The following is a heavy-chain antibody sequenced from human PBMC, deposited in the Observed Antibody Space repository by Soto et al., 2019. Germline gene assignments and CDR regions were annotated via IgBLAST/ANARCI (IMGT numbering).Heavy chain of an antibody. V-gene: IGHV4-59*01. CDR2: IYYSGST. CDR3: ARVATITGPRLTGAFDI. Sequence: PSETLSLTCTVSGGSISSYYWSWIRQPPGKGLEWIGYIYYSGSTNYNPSLKSRVTISVDTSKNQFSLKLSSVTAADTAVYYCARVATITGPRLTGAFDIWGQGTMLTVSS. CDR1: GGSISSYY. J-gene: IGHJ3*02. D-gene: IGHD5-12*01.